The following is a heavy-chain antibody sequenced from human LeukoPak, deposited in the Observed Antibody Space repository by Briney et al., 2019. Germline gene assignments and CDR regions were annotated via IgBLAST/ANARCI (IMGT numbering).Heavy chain of an antibody. D-gene: IGHD5-18*01. CDR3: ARDRSYGSFDF. CDR1: GFTFSSYG. Sequence: GGSLGLSCAAPGFTFSSYGMHWVRQAPGKGLEMVAVILSDGSKEFYTDSVKGRFTISRDNSKNTLYLQMNSLRAEDTAVYYCARDRSYGSFDFWGQGTLVTVSS. J-gene: IGHJ4*02. V-gene: IGHV3-33*01. CDR2: ILSDGSKE.